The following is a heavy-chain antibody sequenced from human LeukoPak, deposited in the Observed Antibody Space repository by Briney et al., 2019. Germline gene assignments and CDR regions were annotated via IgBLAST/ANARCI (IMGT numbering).Heavy chain of an antibody. CDR3: ATVLWFGESKNWFDP. Sequence: GASVKVSCKVSGYTLTELSMHWVRQAPGKGLEWIGGFDPEDGETIYAQKFQGRVTMTEDTSTDTAYMELSSLRSEDTAVYYCATVLWFGESKNWFDPWGQGTLVTVSS. J-gene: IGHJ5*02. D-gene: IGHD3-10*01. V-gene: IGHV1-24*01. CDR2: FDPEDGET. CDR1: GYTLTELS.